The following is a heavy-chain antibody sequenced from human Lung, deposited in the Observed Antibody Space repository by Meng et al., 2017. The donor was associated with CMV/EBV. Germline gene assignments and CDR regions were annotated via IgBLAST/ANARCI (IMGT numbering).Heavy chain of an antibody. CDR3: STIEKEVDY. CDR1: GFTVSSNY. CDR2: IYHGDKT. D-gene: IGHD5-24*01. Sequence: EVQLVESXXXXXQXXGARRLSCVASGFTVSSNYMHWVRQAPGKGLEWVSVIYHGDKTSYADSVQGRFTVSRDDSKNTVYLQLTNLRVDDTAVYRCSTIEKEVDYWGQGALVTVSS. V-gene: IGHV3-66*01. J-gene: IGHJ4*02.